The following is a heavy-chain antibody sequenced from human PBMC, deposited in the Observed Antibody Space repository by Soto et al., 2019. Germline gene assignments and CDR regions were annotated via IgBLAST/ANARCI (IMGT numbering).Heavy chain of an antibody. CDR1: GFNFRNYA. V-gene: IGHV3-23*01. CDR3: AKDAVSLNGGWDWFDP. D-gene: IGHD2-8*01. CDR2: IHGNGGGT. Sequence: EVQLLESGGGLVQPGGSLRLSCAAYGFNFRNYAMSWFRQAPGKGLEWASSIHGNGGGTYYADSLKGRFTVSRDDSKETLDLQLSSLRVDDTAVYYCAKDAVSLNGGWDWFDPWGQGTLVTVS. J-gene: IGHJ5*02.